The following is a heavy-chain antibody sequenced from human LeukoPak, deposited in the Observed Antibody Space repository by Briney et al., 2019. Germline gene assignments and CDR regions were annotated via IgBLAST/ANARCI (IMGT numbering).Heavy chain of an antibody. D-gene: IGHD1-26*01. Sequence: VASVKVSCKASGYTFTVYYMHWVRQAPGQGLEWMGIINPFGGSTTYAQKSQGRVTMTRDTSTSTVYMELSSLRSEDTAVYYCARGLSSGRYNYYFDYWGQGTLVTVSS. CDR1: GYTFTVYY. CDR3: ARGLSSGRYNYYFDY. J-gene: IGHJ4*02. CDR2: INPFGGST. V-gene: IGHV1-46*01.